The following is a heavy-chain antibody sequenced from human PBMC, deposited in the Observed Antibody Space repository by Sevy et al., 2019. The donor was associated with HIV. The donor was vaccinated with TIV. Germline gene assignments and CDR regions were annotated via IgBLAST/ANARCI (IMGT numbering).Heavy chain of an antibody. Sequence: GGSLRLSCSASGFTSSSYAMHWVRQAPGKGLEYVSAISSNGGSTYYADSVKGRFTISRDNSKNTLYLQMSSLRAEDTAVYYCVKTLVGATVDYWGQGTLVTVSS. V-gene: IGHV3-64D*06. CDR3: VKTLVGATVDY. J-gene: IGHJ4*02. D-gene: IGHD1-26*01. CDR2: ISSNGGST. CDR1: GFTSSSYA.